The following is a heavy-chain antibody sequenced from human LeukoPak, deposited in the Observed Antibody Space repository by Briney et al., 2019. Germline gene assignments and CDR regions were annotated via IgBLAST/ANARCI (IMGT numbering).Heavy chain of an antibody. CDR3: AAENIAAAGTVGWFDS. CDR2: IYYSGNT. CDR1: GGSISSGAFY. Sequence: SETLSLTYTVSGGSISSGAFYWGWIRQPPGKGLEWIGSIYYSGNTYYTPSLKSRVTMSIATSRNQFSLKLSSVTAADTAVYYCAAENIAAAGTVGWFDSWGQGTLVAVSS. J-gene: IGHJ5*01. D-gene: IGHD6-13*01. V-gene: IGHV4-39*07.